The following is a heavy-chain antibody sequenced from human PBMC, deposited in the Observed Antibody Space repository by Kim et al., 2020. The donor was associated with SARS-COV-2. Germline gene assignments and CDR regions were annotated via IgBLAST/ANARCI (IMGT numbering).Heavy chain of an antibody. V-gene: IGHV3-23*01. CDR2: SGGST. D-gene: IGHD4-17*01. J-gene: IGHJ4*01. CDR3: ARDFYGDY. Sequence: SGGSTYYADSVKGRFTISRDNSKNTLYLQMNSLRAEDTAVYYCARDFYGDYWGQGTLVTVSS.